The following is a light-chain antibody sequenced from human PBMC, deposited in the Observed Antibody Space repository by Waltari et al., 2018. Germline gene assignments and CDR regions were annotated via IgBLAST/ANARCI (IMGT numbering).Light chain of an antibody. CDR3: QQYYSTPTWT. Sequence: DIVMTQSPDSLAVSLGERPTINCKSSQSVLYSSNNKNYLAWYQQKPGQPPKLLIYWAPTRESGVPDRFSGSGSGTDFTLTISSLQAEDVAVYYCQQYYSTPTWTFGQGTKVEIK. CDR2: WAP. CDR1: QSVLYSSNNKNY. V-gene: IGKV4-1*01. J-gene: IGKJ1*01.